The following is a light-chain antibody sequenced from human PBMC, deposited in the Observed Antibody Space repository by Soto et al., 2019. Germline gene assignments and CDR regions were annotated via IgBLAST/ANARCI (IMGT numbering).Light chain of an antibody. CDR3: LQDLQPPRIT. CDR2: LGS. V-gene: IGKV2-28*01. CDR1: QSLLHSNGYNY. J-gene: IGKJ5*01. Sequence: DIVMTQSPLSLPVTPGEPASISCRSSQSLLHSNGYNYLDWYLQKPGQSPQLLIYLGSNRASGVPDRFSGSGSGTDFTLKISRVEAEDVGVYYCLQDLQPPRITFGQGTRLEIK.